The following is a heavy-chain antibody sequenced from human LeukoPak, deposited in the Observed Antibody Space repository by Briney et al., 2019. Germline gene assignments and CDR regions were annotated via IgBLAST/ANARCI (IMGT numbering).Heavy chain of an antibody. J-gene: IGHJ6*04. D-gene: IGHD3-10*02. V-gene: IGHV3-7*01. CDR3: AELGITMIGGV. Sequence: QPGGSLRLSCAASGFTFSSYWMNWVRQAPGKGLEWVANIKQDGSETYYVDSVKGRFTISRDNAKNSLYLQMNSLRAEDTAVYYCAELGITMIGGVWGKGTTVTISS. CDR1: GFTFSSYW. CDR2: IKQDGSET.